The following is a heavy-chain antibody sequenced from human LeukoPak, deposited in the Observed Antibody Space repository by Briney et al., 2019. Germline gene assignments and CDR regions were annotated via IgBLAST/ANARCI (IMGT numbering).Heavy chain of an antibody. D-gene: IGHD2-21*02. CDR3: AREVVVVTDGNHYYYGMDV. Sequence: QTGGSLRLSCAASGFTFSSYWMHWVRQAPGKGLVWVSRINGDGSSTSYVDSVKGRFTVSRDNAKNTLYLQMNSLRAEDTAVYYCAREVVVVTDGNHYYYGMDVWGQGTTVTVSS. CDR2: INGDGSST. J-gene: IGHJ6*02. CDR1: GFTFSSYW. V-gene: IGHV3-74*01.